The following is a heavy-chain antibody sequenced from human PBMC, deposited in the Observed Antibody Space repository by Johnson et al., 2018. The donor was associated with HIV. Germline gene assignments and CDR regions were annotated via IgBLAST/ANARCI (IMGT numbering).Heavy chain of an antibody. D-gene: IGHD6-13*01. Sequence: VQLVESGGGLVKPGGSLRLSCAASGFTFSNAWMSWVRQAPGKGLEWVANIKQDGSEKYYVDSVKGRFTISRDNAKNTLYLQMNRLRAEDTAVYYCALSGGAAAYDAFDIWGQGTMVTVSS. CDR1: GFTFSNAW. CDR2: IKQDGSEK. J-gene: IGHJ3*02. CDR3: ALSGGAAAYDAFDI. V-gene: IGHV3-7*02.